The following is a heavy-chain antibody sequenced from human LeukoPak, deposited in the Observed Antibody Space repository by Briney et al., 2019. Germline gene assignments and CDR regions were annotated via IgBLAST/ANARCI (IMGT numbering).Heavy chain of an antibody. V-gene: IGHV2-70*11. CDR3: ARIQGTAMATSYYYGMDV. J-gene: IGHJ6*02. CDR1: GGSISSYYW. D-gene: IGHD5-18*01. CDR2: IDWDDDK. Sequence: TLSLTCTVSGGSISSYYWSWIRQPPGKALEWLARIDWDDDKYYSTSLKTRLTISKDTSKNQVVLTMTNMDPVDTATYYCARIQGTAMATSYYYGMDVWGQGTTVTVSS.